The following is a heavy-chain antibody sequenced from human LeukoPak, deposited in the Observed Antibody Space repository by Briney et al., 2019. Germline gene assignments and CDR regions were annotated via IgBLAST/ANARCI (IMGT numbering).Heavy chain of an antibody. CDR1: GGSFSGYY. D-gene: IGHD2-15*01. V-gene: IGHV4-34*01. Sequence: PSETLSLTCAVYGGSFSGYYWSWIRQPPGKGLEWIGEINHSGSTNYNPSFKSRVTISVDTSKNQCSLKLSSVTAADTAVYYCARDQVVATIFDYWGQGTLVTVSS. CDR2: INHSGST. CDR3: ARDQVVATIFDY. J-gene: IGHJ4*02.